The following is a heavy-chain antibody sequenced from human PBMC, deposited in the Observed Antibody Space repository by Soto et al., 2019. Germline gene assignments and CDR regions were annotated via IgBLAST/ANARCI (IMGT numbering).Heavy chain of an antibody. Sequence: EVQVLESGGGLVQPGGSLRLSCVGSGFIFSNYAMAWVRQAPGKGLEWVSGFGGSGGTYYADSVKGRYTISRDNSKNTLYLKMTSLQVEDTAVYYCAESQSSLYYMDVWGKGNAVTVSS. CDR1: GFIFSNYA. J-gene: IGHJ6*03. V-gene: IGHV3-23*01. CDR2: FGGSGGT. CDR3: AESQSSLYYMDV.